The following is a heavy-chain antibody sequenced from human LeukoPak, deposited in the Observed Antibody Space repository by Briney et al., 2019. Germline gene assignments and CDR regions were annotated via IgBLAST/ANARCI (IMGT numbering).Heavy chain of an antibody. CDR3: ASRRPGSYPEFDY. Sequence: PGGSLRLSCAASGFTVSSNYMSWVRQAPGKGLEWVSVIYSGGSTYYADSVKGRFTISRDNSKNTLYLQMNSLRAEDTAVYYCASRRPGSYPEFDYWGQGTPVTVSS. D-gene: IGHD3-10*01. CDR1: GFTVSSNY. J-gene: IGHJ4*02. CDR2: IYSGGST. V-gene: IGHV3-53*01.